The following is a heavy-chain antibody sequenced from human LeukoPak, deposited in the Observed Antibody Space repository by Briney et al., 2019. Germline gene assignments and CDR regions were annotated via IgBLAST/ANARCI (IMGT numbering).Heavy chain of an antibody. V-gene: IGHV3-48*03. D-gene: IGHD2-15*01. CDR2: ISSSGSTI. CDR1: GFTFSSYE. J-gene: IGHJ4*02. CDR3: ERVRSGVVVVAAILDD. Sequence: GGSLRLSCAASGFTFSSYEMNWVRQAPGKGLEWGSYISSSGSTIYYADSVKGRFAISRDNAKNSLYLQMNSLRAEDTAVYYCERVRSGVVVVAAILDDWGQGTLVTVSS.